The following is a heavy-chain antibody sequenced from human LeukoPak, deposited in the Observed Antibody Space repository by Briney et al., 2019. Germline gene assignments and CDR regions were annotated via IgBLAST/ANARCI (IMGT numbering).Heavy chain of an antibody. CDR2: ISSSSSTI. CDR1: GFTFSSYS. CDR3: ASGGIAAAGTPYYYYYMDV. D-gene: IGHD6-13*01. Sequence: GGSLRLSCAASGFTFSSYSTNWVRQAPGKGLEWVSYISSSSSTIYYADSVKGRFTISRDNAKNSLYLQMNSLRAEDTAVYYCASGGIAAAGTPYYYYYMDVWGKGTTVTVSS. V-gene: IGHV3-48*01. J-gene: IGHJ6*03.